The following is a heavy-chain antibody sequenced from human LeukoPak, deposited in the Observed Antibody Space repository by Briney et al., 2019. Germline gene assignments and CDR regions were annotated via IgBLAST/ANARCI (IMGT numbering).Heavy chain of an antibody. J-gene: IGHJ4*02. V-gene: IGHV1-69*04. CDR3: ARDFIEAVNYFDY. CDR1: GGTFSSYA. CDR2: IIPILGIA. Sequence: ASVKVSCKASGGTFSSYAISWVRQAPGQGLEWMGRIIPILGIANYAQKFQGRVTITADKSTSTAYMELSSLRSEDTAVYYCARDFIEAVNYFDYWGQGTLVTVSS. D-gene: IGHD2-15*01.